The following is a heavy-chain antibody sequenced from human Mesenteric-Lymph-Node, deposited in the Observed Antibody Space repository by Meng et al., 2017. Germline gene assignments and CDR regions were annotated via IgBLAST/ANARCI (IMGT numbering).Heavy chain of an antibody. CDR3: ARVGYSYGYVHY. Sequence: GESLKISCAASGFTFSSYWMSWVRQAPGKGLEWVANIKQDGSEKYYVDSVKGRFTISRDNAKNSLYLQMNSLRAEDTAVYYCARVGYSYGYVHYWGQGTLVTVSS. CDR2: IKQDGSEK. D-gene: IGHD5-18*01. V-gene: IGHV3-7*01. CDR1: GFTFSSYW. J-gene: IGHJ4*02.